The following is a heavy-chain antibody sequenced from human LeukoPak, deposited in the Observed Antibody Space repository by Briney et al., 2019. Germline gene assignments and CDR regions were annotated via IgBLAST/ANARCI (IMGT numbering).Heavy chain of an antibody. CDR1: GGSFSGYY. J-gene: IGHJ5*02. V-gene: IGHV4-34*01. CDR2: INHSGST. Sequence: EPSETLSLTCAVYGGSFSGYYWSWIRQPPGKGLEWIGEINHSGSTNYNPSLKSRVTISVDTSKNQFSLKLSSVTAADTAVYHCARGPPFDPWGQGTLVTVSS. CDR3: ARGPPFDP.